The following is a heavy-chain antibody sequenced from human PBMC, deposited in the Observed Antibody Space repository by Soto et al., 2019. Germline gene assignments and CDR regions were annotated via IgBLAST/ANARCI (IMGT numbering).Heavy chain of an antibody. D-gene: IGHD4-17*01. V-gene: IGHV3-53*01. CDR1: VFDVGHNY. J-gene: IGHJ4*02. CDR2: TYPDGRT. CDR3: ARDWNGDSVFEK. Sequence: XGSLRLSFASVFDVGHNYISWFRQAPGRGLEWVSFTYPDGRTIYADSVKGRFTISVDNPRNTLYLQMNSLRAEDTALYYCARDWNGDSVFEKWGRGTLVTVSS.